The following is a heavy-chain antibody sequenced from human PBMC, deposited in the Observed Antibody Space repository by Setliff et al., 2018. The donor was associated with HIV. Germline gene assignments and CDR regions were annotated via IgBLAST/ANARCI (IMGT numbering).Heavy chain of an antibody. Sequence: SETLSLTCAVSGGSFSAYYWSWIRQPPGEGLEWIGEINHSGSTNYNPSLKSRVTISIDTSKHQFSLKLTSVTAADTALYYCARDVMEYFGNYFDYWGQGALVTVSS. CDR2: INHSGST. J-gene: IGHJ4*02. CDR1: GGSFSAYY. CDR3: ARDVMEYFGNYFDY. D-gene: IGHD3-3*01. V-gene: IGHV4-34*01.